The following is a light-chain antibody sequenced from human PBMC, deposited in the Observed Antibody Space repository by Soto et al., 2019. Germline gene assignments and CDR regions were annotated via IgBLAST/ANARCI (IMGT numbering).Light chain of an antibody. CDR2: GAS. CDR3: QQYNNWPYT. J-gene: IGKJ2*01. CDR1: QSVTSN. Sequence: EIVMTQSPATLSVSPGERATLSCRASQSVTSNLAWYQQKPGQAPRLLIYGASTRATGVPARFTGSGSGTEFTLTISSLQSEDFAVYYCQQYNNWPYTFGLGTTLDIK. V-gene: IGKV3-15*01.